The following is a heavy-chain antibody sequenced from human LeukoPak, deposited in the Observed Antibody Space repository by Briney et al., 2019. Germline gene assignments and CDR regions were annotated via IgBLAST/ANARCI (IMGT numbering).Heavy chain of an antibody. J-gene: IGHJ4*02. CDR2: IYPGDSDT. V-gene: IGHV5-51*01. D-gene: IGHD3-22*01. CDR1: GYSFTSYW. CDR3: ARTYYYDGSGYNGPLYYFDY. Sequence: GESLKISCKGSGYSFTSYWIGWVRQMPGKGLEWMGIIYPGDSDTRYSPSFQGQVTISADKSISTAYLQWSSLKASDTAMYYCARTYYYDGSGYNGPLYYFDYWGQGTLVTVSS.